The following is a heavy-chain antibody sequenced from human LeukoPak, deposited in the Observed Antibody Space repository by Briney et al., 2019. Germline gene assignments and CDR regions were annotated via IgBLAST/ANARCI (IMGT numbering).Heavy chain of an antibody. CDR2: IQYDGSNK. J-gene: IGHJ2*01. Sequence: GGSLRLSCAASGFTFSSYGMHWVRQAPGKGLEWVAFIQYDGSNKYYADSVKGRFTISRDNSKNTLYLQMNSLRAEDTAVYYCAKEKSAILHWYFDLWGRGTLVTVSS. CDR3: AKEKSAILHWYFDL. CDR1: GFTFSSYG. V-gene: IGHV3-30*02.